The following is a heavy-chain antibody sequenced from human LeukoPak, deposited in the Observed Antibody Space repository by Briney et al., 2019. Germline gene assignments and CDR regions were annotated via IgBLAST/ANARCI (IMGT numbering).Heavy chain of an antibody. Sequence: SETLSLTGTVSGGSISSYYWSWIRQPPGKGLEWIGNIHYSGSTNYNPSLKSRVTISVDTSKNQFSLKLSSVIAADTAVYYCAREWGLNGIDYWGQGTLVTVSS. CDR3: AREWGLNGIDY. D-gene: IGHD3-16*01. V-gene: IGHV4-59*01. J-gene: IGHJ4*02. CDR2: IHYSGST. CDR1: GGSISSYY.